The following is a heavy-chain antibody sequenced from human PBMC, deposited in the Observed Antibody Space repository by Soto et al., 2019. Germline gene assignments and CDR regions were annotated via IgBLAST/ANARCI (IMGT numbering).Heavy chain of an antibody. CDR2: ISGSGFKK. CDR3: TKNQGVELVPLATVDWFDP. D-gene: IGHD1-26*01. Sequence: GGSLRLSCAASGFIFENFGMSWVRQAPGKGLEWISSISGSGFKKYYADSVKGRFTISRDNSKSTVYLELNNLSAEDTAVYHCTKNQGVELVPLATVDWFDPWGQGSVVTVSS. CDR1: GFIFENFG. J-gene: IGHJ5*02. V-gene: IGHV3-23*01.